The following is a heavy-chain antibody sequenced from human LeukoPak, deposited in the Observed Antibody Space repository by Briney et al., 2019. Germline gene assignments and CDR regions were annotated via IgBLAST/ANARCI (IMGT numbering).Heavy chain of an antibody. CDR3: VRWGGPAGMHD. CDR1: GVTFSSDW. D-gene: IGHD6-19*01. Sequence: GGSLRLSCEASGVTFSSDWMGWVRQAPGKGLEWVGNINPDGSDTYHVDSVKGRFTINRRNAQKSLFLNTNSMRDEDTAMYHCVRWGGPAGMHDWGQGTLVTVS. V-gene: IGHV3-7*01. CDR2: INPDGSDT. J-gene: IGHJ1*01.